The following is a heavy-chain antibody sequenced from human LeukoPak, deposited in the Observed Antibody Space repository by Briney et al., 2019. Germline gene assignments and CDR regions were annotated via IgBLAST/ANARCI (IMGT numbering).Heavy chain of an antibody. J-gene: IGHJ4*02. Sequence: SETLSLTCGVSGGSISSGVWWSWVRQPPGKGLEWIGEIYHGGGSNYNASLRSRVTISVDKSKNLFSLQLNSVTAADTAVYYCAKGQRFYGYYYFDYWGQGTLITVSS. CDR2: IYHGGGS. V-gene: IGHV4-4*02. CDR1: GGSISSGVW. CDR3: AKGQRFYGYYYFDY. D-gene: IGHD4-17*01.